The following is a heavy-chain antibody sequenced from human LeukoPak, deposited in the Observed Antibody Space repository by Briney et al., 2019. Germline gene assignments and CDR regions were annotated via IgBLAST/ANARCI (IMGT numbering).Heavy chain of an antibody. D-gene: IGHD6-19*01. V-gene: IGHV4-38-2*02. CDR2: IYHSGST. CDR1: GYSISSGYY. CDR3: AKTARIAVAGTVDY. Sequence: PSETLSLTCTVSGYSISSGYYWGWIRQPPGKGLEWIGSIYHSGSTYYNPSLKSRVTISVDTSKNQFSLKLSSVTAADTAVYYCAKTARIAVAGTVDYWGQGTLVTVSS. J-gene: IGHJ4*02.